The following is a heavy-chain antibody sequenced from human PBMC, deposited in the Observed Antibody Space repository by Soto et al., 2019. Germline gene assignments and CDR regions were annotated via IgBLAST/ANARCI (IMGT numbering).Heavy chain of an antibody. CDR3: ARESYDSSGGYYQYYFDY. CDR1: GFTVSSNY. J-gene: IGHJ4*02. D-gene: IGHD3-22*01. Sequence: GWSLRLSCAASGFTVSSNYMSWVRQAPGKGLEWVSFIYTGGSTDYADSVKGRFTISRDNSKNTLYLQMNSLRAEDTAVYYCARESYDSSGGYYQYYFDYWGQGTLVTVSS. V-gene: IGHV3-53*01. CDR2: IYTGGST.